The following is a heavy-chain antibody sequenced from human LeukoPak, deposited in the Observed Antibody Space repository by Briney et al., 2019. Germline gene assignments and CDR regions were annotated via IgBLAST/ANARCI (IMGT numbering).Heavy chain of an antibody. CDR3: ARDLLNEGNHLDY. V-gene: IGHV4-30-2*05. Sequence: DPSETLSLTCAVSGGSISSGGYSWSWIRQPPGKGLEWIGYIYHSGSTYYNPSLKSRVTISVDTSKNQFSLKLSSVSAADTAVYYCARDLLNEGNHLDYWGQGTLVTVSS. CDR1: GGSISSGGYS. J-gene: IGHJ4*02. D-gene: IGHD4-23*01. CDR2: IYHSGST.